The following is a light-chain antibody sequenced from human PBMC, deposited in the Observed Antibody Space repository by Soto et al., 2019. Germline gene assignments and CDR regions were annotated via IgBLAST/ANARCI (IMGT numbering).Light chain of an antibody. CDR2: GVS. CDR1: SSDVGAYKY. CDR3: SSFTGTTTLDV. V-gene: IGLV2-14*03. Sequence: QSVLTQPASVSGSPGQSITISCTGTSSDVGAYKYVSWYQQHPGKAPKLIIYGVSNRPSGVSNRFSGSKSGNTAFLTISGLQPEDEADYYCSSFTGTTTLDVLGTGTKVTVL. J-gene: IGLJ1*01.